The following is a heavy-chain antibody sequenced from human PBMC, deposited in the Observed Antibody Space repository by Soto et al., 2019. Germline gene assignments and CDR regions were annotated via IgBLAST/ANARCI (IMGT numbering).Heavy chain of an antibody. J-gene: IGHJ4*02. V-gene: IGHV3-33*01. CDR3: ARDLAAALGDRDSEFDY. D-gene: IGHD3-10*01. CDR1: GFTFSTYG. CDR2: IWYDGSNK. Sequence: GGSLRLSCEAAGFTFSTYGMHWVRQAPGKGLEWVAVIWYDGSNKYYGDSVKGRFTISRDNSKNTLFLQMNNLRAEDTAVYYSARDLAAALGDRDSEFDYRAQRTSVTGSS.